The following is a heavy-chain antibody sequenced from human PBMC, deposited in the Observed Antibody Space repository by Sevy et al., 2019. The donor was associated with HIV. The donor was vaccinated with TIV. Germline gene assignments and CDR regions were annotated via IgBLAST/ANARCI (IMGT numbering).Heavy chain of an antibody. D-gene: IGHD3-22*01. Sequence: GGSLRLSCAASGFTFSNYAMNWVRQAPGKGLEWVSTMFRSGGVTYYADSVKGRCTISRDNFKNTLNLQMHSLRAEDRAVYYCAGGRYDGSGSFDAFDIWGQGTMVTVSS. CDR1: GFTFSNYA. J-gene: IGHJ3*02. V-gene: IGHV3-23*01. CDR3: AGGRYDGSGSFDAFDI. CDR2: MFRSGGVT.